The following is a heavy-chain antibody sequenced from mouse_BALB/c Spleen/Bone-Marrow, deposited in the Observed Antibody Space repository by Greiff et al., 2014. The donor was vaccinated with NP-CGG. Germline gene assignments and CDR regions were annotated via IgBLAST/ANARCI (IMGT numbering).Heavy chain of an antibody. CDR2: IDPANGNT. V-gene: IGHV14-3*02. Sequence: VQLQQPGAEVVKPGASVKLSCTASGFNIKDTYMHWVKQRPEQGLEWIGRIDPANGNTKYDPKFQGKTTITAGTSSNTAYLQLSSLTSEDTAVYYCARYDYGVYFDYWGQGTTLTVSS. CDR1: GFNIKDTY. CDR3: ARYDYGVYFDY. D-gene: IGHD2-4*01. J-gene: IGHJ2*01.